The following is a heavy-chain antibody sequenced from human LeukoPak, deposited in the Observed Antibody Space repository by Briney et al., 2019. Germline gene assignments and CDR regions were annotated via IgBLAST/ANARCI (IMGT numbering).Heavy chain of an antibody. CDR1: GFTFRSYA. D-gene: IGHD3-10*01. CDR3: ATSTYNSGSCGY. Sequence: PGGSLRLSCAASGFTFRSYAMTWVRQAPGKGLEWVSSIRGSGDSTYYADSVRGRFSISRDNSKSTLYLQMDSLRAEDTAVYYCATSTYNSGSCGYWGQGTLVTVSS. J-gene: IGHJ4*02. CDR2: IRGSGDST. V-gene: IGHV3-23*01.